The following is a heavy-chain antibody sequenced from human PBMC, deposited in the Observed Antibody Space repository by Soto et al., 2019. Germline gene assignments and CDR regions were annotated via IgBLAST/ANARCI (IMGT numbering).Heavy chain of an antibody. CDR2: INLRGST. Sequence: SENLCLTFAVFGGSFSGYYWSWIREPPRKGPEWIGEINLRGSTKYNPSLKSRVTISVDTSKTQFYLKLSAVTAADTAVYYCARDQRYYDSSTPRALLAFDIWGKVPMVP. CDR3: ARDQRYYDSSTPRALLAFDI. V-gene: IGHV4-34*01. D-gene: IGHD3-22*01. CDR1: GGSFSGYY. J-gene: IGHJ3*02.